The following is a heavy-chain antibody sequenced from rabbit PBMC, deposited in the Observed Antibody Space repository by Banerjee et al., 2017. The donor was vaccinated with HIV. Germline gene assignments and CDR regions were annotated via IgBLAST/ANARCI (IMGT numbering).Heavy chain of an antibody. CDR2: IYAGSSGIT. D-gene: IGHD1-1*01. Sequence: QSLEESGGDLVQPGASLTLTCTASGFSFSSSYWICWVRQAPGKGLEWIGCIYAGSSGITYYASWAKGRFTISQTSSTTVTLQMTSLTAADTATYFCARVTGYGSTSGHPTRLDLWGQGTLVTVS. CDR3: ARVTGYGSTSGHPTRLDL. J-gene: IGHJ3*01. V-gene: IGHV1S40*01. CDR1: GFSFSSSYW.